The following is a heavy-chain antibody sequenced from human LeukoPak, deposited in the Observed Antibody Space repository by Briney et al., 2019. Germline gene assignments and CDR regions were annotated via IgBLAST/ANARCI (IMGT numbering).Heavy chain of an antibody. V-gene: IGHV4-38-2*02. Sequence: PSETLSLTCTVSGYSICSGYYWGWIRPPPGKGLEWIGSIYHSGSTYYNPSLKSRVTISLGTSKNQFSLKLSSVTAADTAVYYCARDLSSSSNYVDGTFDFWGQGTLVTVSS. CDR2: IYHSGST. D-gene: IGHD4-11*01. CDR1: GYSICSGYY. CDR3: ARDLSSSSNYVDGTFDF. J-gene: IGHJ3*01.